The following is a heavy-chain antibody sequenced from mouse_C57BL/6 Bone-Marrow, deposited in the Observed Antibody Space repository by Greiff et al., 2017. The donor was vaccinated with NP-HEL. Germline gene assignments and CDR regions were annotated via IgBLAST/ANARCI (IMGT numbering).Heavy chain of an antibody. D-gene: IGHD5-1*01. CDR1: GFTFSDYY. J-gene: IGHJ3*01. Sequence: EVKLMESGGGLVQPGGSLKLSCAASGFTFSDYYMYWVRQTPEKRLEWVAYISNGGGSTYYPDTVKGRFTISRDNAKNTLYLQMSRLKSEDTAMYYCARYLTGFAYWGQGTLVTVSA. CDR3: ARYLTGFAY. V-gene: IGHV5-12*01. CDR2: ISNGGGST.